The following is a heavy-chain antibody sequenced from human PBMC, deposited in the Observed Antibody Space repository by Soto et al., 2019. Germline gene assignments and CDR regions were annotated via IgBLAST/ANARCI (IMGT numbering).Heavy chain of an antibody. V-gene: IGHV3-64*01. D-gene: IGHD2-2*01. Sequence: EVQLVESGGGLVQPGGSLRLSCAASGFTFSSYAMHWVRQAPGKGLEYVSAISSNGGSTYYANSVKGRFTISRDNSKNTLYLQMGSLSAEDMAVYYCAREGYCSSTSCYSFDYWGQGTLVTVSS. CDR3: AREGYCSSTSCYSFDY. CDR1: GFTFSSYA. CDR2: ISSNGGST. J-gene: IGHJ4*02.